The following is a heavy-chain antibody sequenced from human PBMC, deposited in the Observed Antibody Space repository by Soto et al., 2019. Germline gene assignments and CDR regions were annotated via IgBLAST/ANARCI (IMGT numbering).Heavy chain of an antibody. CDR1: GYTFTSYG. J-gene: IGHJ5*02. Sequence: GASVKVPCKASGYTFTSYGISWVRQAPGQGLEWMGWISAYNGNTNYAQKLQGRVTMTTDTSTSTAYMELRSLRSDDTAVYYCARVLRLKPGNWFDPWGQGTLVTVSS. V-gene: IGHV1-18*01. CDR3: ARVLRLKPGNWFDP. CDR2: ISAYNGNT.